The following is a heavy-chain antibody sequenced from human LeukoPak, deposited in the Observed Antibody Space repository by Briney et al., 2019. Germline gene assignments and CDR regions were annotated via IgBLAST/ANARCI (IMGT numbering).Heavy chain of an antibody. CDR1: GFTVSSNY. J-gene: IGHJ6*03. CDR2: IYSGGST. CDR3: ARLSYHYYMDV. V-gene: IGHV3-53*01. Sequence: GGSLRLSCAASGFTVSSNYMSWVRQAPGKGLEWVSVIYSGGSTYYADSVKGRFTISRDNSKNTLYLQMNSLRAEDTAVYYCARLSYHYYMDVWGKGTTVTVSS.